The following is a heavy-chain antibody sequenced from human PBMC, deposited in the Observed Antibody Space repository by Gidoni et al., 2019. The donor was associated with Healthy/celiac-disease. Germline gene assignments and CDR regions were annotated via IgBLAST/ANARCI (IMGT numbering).Heavy chain of an antibody. J-gene: IGHJ6*02. CDR1: GFTFSSYS. V-gene: IGHV3-48*01. Sequence: EVQLVESGGGLVQPGGSLRLSCAPSGFTFSSYSFNWVRQAPGKGLEWVSYISSSSSTIYYADSVKGRFTISRDNAKNSLYLQMNSLRAEDTAVYYCARDDDDSSGYHSNYYYYYGMDVWGQGTTVTVSS. CDR3: ARDDDDSSGYHSNYYYYYGMDV. CDR2: ISSSSSTI. D-gene: IGHD3-22*01.